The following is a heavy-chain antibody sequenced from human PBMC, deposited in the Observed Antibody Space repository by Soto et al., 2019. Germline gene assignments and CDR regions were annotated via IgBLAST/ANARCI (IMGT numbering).Heavy chain of an antibody. D-gene: IGHD1-26*01. CDR1: SGPSSSHN. CDR3: VRQGIDYLHGLVDV. V-gene: IGHV4-59*08. J-gene: IGHJ6*02. Sequence: QVQLQQSGPRLVKRSETLSLTCTVSSGPSSSHNWGWIRQSPGRGLEWIGYVYYTGDTSYNPSLKSRVTISADTSTNNISLTLTSVTAADTAVYYCVRQGIDYLHGLVDVWGQGTTVSVSS. CDR2: VYYTGDT.